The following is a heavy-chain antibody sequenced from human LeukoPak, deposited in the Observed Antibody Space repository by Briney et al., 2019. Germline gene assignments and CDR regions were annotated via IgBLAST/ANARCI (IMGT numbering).Heavy chain of an antibody. V-gene: IGHV1-8*01. CDR2: MNPNSGNS. CDR3: AHYDNSGYSFDY. Sequence: GASVKVSCKASGYTFTSYDINWVRQATGQGLEWMGWMNPNSGNSGYAQKFQGRVTMTRNTSISTAYMELSSLRSEDTAVYYCAHYDNSGYSFDYWGQGTLVTVSS. J-gene: IGHJ4*02. D-gene: IGHD3-22*01. CDR1: GYTFTSYD.